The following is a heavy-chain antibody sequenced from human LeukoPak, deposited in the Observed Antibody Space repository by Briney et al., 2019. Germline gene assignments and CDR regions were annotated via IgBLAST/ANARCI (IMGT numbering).Heavy chain of an antibody. CDR3: TRGGYYGSGNDFRFDP. J-gene: IGHJ5*02. D-gene: IGHD3-10*01. CDR2: IHYTGRL. V-gene: IGHV4-59*01. CDR1: GGSISSYY. Sequence: SETLSLTCTVPGGSISSYYWSWIRQSPGKGLEFVGYIHYTGRLNNEPSVKSRVTISVETSKNQFSLKLKCVAAAATAVYYCTRGGYYGSGNDFRFDPWGQGTLVTVSS.